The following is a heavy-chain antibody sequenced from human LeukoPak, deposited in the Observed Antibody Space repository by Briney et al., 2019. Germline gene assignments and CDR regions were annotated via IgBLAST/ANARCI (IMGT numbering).Heavy chain of an antibody. CDR2: IIPIFGTA. Sequence: ASVKVSCKASGYTFTSYGISWVRQAPGQGLEWMGGIIPIFGTANYAQKFQGRVTITADESTSTAYMELSSLRSEDTAVYYCARGLIPAQYFDYWGQGTLVTVSS. CDR1: GYTFTSYG. CDR3: ARGLIPAQYFDY. J-gene: IGHJ4*02. V-gene: IGHV1-69*13. D-gene: IGHD2-2*01.